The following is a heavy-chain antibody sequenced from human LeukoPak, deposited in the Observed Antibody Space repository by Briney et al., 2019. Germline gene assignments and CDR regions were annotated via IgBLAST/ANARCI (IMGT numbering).Heavy chain of an antibody. CDR3: AKDSSSSVGYYYYYYYMDV. CDR2: ISGSGGST. Sequence: GGSLRLSCAASGFTFSSYAMSWVRQAPGQGLEWVSAISGSGGSTYYADSVKGRFTISRDNSKNTLYLHMNSLRAEDTAVYYCAKDSSSSVGYYYYYYYMDVWGKGTTVTVSS. J-gene: IGHJ6*03. D-gene: IGHD6-6*01. CDR1: GFTFSSYA. V-gene: IGHV3-23*01.